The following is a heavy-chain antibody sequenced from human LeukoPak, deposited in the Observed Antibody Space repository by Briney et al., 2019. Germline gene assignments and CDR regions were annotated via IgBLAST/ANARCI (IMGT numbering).Heavy chain of an antibody. CDR1: GYTFTSYD. D-gene: IGHD2-2*01. V-gene: IGHV1-8*01. CDR3: ARQFLVVVPARGYFDY. J-gene: IGHJ4*02. Sequence: ASVKVSCKASGYTFTSYDINWVRQATGQGLEWMGWMNPNSGNTGYAQKFQGRVTMTRNTSISTAYMELSSLRSEDTAVYYCARQFLVVVPARGYFDYWGQGTLVTVSS. CDR2: MNPNSGNT.